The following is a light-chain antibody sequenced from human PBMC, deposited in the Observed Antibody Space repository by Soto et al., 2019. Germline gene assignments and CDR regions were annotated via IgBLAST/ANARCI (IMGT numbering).Light chain of an antibody. CDR2: DSS. Sequence: DIQLTQSPSSLSASVGDRIKINWVESHRIGTYLNWYQQKPGEAPTLLVYDSSTLQSGVPSRFSGSGFGAEFTLTVSSLQPEDFATYYCQKSYSNPTWTFGKGTKVDIK. J-gene: IGKJ1*01. CDR1: HRIGTY. V-gene: IGKV1-39*01. CDR3: QKSYSNPTWT.